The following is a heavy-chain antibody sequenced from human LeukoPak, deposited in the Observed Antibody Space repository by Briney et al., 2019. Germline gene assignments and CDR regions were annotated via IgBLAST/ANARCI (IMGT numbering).Heavy chain of an antibody. V-gene: IGHV3-53*01. J-gene: IGHJ4*02. CDR1: GFTVGNNY. CDR2: IYSGGAT. Sequence: GGSLRLSCAASGFTVGNNYMSWVRQAPGKGLEWVSLIYSGGATFYADSVKDRFTISRDNSKNTLYLQMNSLRADDTGVYYCATRNYWGQGTLVTVSS. CDR3: ATRNY.